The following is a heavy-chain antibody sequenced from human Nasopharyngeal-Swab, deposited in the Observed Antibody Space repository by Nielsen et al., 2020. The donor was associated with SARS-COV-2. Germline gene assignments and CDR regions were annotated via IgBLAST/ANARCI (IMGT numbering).Heavy chain of an antibody. CDR1: GFTFSSYG. D-gene: IGHD6-13*01. CDR2: IRYDGSNK. CDR3: AKDHSSSAYYYYMDV. J-gene: IGHJ6*03. V-gene: IGHV3-30*02. Sequence: LKISCAASGFTFSSYGMHWVRQAPGKGLEWVAFIRYDGSNKYYADSVKGRFTISRDNSKNTLYLQMNSLRAEDTAVYYCAKDHSSSAYYYYMDVWGKGTTVTVSS.